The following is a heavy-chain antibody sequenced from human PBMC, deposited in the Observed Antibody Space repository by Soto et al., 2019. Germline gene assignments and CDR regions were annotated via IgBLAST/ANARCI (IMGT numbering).Heavy chain of an antibody. D-gene: IGHD3-3*01. V-gene: IGHV4-34*01. Sequence: SETLSLTCAVYGGSFSCYYWSWIRQPPGKGLEWIGEINHSGSTNYNPSLKSRVTISVDTSKNQFSLKLSSVTAADTAVYYCASLLPYYDFWSGYPYYFDYWGQGTLVTVSS. J-gene: IGHJ4*02. CDR3: ASLLPYYDFWSGYPYYFDY. CDR2: INHSGST. CDR1: GGSFSCYY.